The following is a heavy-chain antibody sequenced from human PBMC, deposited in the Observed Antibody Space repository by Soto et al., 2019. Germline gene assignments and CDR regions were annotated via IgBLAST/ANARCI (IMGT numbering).Heavy chain of an antibody. D-gene: IGHD5-12*01. CDR1: GGTFSSYA. Sequence: ASVKVSCKASGGTFSSYAISWVRQAPGQGLEWMGGIIPIFGTANYAQKFQGRVTITADESTSTAYMELSSLRSEDTAVYYCARDQMARISGAFDYWGQGTLVTVSS. CDR2: IIPIFGTA. V-gene: IGHV1-69*13. CDR3: ARDQMARISGAFDY. J-gene: IGHJ4*02.